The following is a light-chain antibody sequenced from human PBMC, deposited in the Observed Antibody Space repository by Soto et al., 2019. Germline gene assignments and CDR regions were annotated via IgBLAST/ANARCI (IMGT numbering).Light chain of an antibody. Sequence: EIVMTQSPATLSVSPGERATLSCRASQSVSSNLAWYQQKPGQAPRLLIYGASTRATGIPARFSGSGSGTELTLTISSLQSDDFALYFCQQYNNWPPDRTFGQGTKVEIK. V-gene: IGKV3-15*01. CDR1: QSVSSN. J-gene: IGKJ1*01. CDR2: GAS. CDR3: QQYNNWPPDRT.